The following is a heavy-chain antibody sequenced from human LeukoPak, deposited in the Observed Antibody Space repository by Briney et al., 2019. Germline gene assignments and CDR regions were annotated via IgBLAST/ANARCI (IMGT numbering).Heavy chain of an antibody. D-gene: IGHD3-22*01. V-gene: IGHV1-46*01. CDR2: INPSGGTT. Sequence: ASVKVSCKASGYTFTSFYMHWVRQAPGQGLEWMGIINPSGGTTTYAQKFQGRVTMTRDTSTSTAYMELSSLRSEDTAVYYCARSGSHYYDSSGYCDYWGQGTLVTVSS. CDR3: ARSGSHYYDSSGYCDY. CDR1: GYTFTSFY. J-gene: IGHJ4*02.